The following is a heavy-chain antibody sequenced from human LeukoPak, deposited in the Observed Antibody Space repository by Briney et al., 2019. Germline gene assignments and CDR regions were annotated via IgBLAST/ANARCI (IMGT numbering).Heavy chain of an antibody. CDR1: GFTFSNAW. V-gene: IGHV3-30*18. CDR3: AKRITMVRGAVDDAFDI. Sequence: GGSLRLSWAASGFTFSNAWMSWVRQAPGKGLEWVAVISYDGSNKYYADSVKGRFTISRDNSKNTLYLQMNSLRAEDTAVYYCAKRITMVRGAVDDAFDIWGQGTMVTVSS. CDR2: ISYDGSNK. J-gene: IGHJ3*02. D-gene: IGHD3-10*01.